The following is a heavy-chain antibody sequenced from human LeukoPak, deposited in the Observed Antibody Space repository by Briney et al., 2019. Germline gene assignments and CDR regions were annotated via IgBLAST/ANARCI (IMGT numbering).Heavy chain of an antibody. CDR3: AKNLYCGGGSCYPSALGMDV. Sequence: PGGSLRLSCAASELTSSTSWMSWVRQAPGKGLEWVAQTKQDGSEKYYVDSVKGRFTTSRDKNSLFLQMNSVRAEDTAVYYCAKNLYCGGGSCYPSALGMDVWGQGTTVTVSS. CDR1: ELTSSTSW. J-gene: IGHJ6*02. CDR2: TKQDGSEK. V-gene: IGHV3-7*03. D-gene: IGHD2-15*01.